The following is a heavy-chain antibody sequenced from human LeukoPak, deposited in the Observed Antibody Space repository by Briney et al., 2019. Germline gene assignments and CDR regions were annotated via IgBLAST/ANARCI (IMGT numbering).Heavy chain of an antibody. CDR2: ISSSSIYI. CDR3: ARGGGLDV. J-gene: IGHJ6*02. D-gene: IGHD3-16*01. V-gene: IGHV3-21*04. CDR1: GFTFSSST. Sequence: GGSLRLSCAASGFTFSSSTMNWVRQAPGKGLEWVSSISSSSIYIYYADSVKGRFTISRDNAKNSLYLQMSNLRAEDTAVYFCARGGGLDVWGQGATVTVSS.